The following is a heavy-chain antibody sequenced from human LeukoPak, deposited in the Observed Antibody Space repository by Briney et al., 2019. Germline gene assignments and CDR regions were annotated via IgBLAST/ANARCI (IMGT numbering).Heavy chain of an antibody. Sequence: SETLSFTCTVSGGSISSYYWSWIRQPPGKGLEWIGYIYYSGSTTYNPSLKSRVTISVDTSKNQFSLKLSSVTAADTAVYYCARRSATATYFDYWGQGTLVTVSS. V-gene: IGHV4-59*01. D-gene: IGHD2-15*01. CDR1: GGSISSYY. J-gene: IGHJ4*02. CDR3: ARRSATATYFDY. CDR2: IYYSGST.